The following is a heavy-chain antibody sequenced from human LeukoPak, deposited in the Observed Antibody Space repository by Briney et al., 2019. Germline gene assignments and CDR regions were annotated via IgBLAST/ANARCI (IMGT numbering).Heavy chain of an antibody. V-gene: IGHV3-23*01. CDR1: GFTFSNYA. D-gene: IGHD6-19*01. CDR2: ITGSGGTT. Sequence: GGSLRVSCAAPGFTFSNYAMSSVRQAPGKGLEWVSAITGSGGTTYYVDSVKGRFTISRDSSENTLFLQMNSLRAEDTALYYCAKDAASSGWPIDYWGQGTLVTVSS. CDR3: AKDAASSGWPIDY. J-gene: IGHJ4*02.